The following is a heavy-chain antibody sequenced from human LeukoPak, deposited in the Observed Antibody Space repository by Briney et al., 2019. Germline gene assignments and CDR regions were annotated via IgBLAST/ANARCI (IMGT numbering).Heavy chain of an antibody. CDR2: ISGTGSST. V-gene: IGHV3-23*01. CDR1: GLIFSNYA. CDR3: AKLSASTVSTARSYYGMDV. J-gene: IGHJ6*02. Sequence: PGGSLRLSCAASGLIFSNYAMNWVRQAPGKGLEWVSNISGTGSSTNYADSVKGRFTISRDNSKNTLYLQMNSLRAEDTAVYYCAKLSASTVSTARSYYGMDVWGQGTTVTVSS. D-gene: IGHD4-17*01.